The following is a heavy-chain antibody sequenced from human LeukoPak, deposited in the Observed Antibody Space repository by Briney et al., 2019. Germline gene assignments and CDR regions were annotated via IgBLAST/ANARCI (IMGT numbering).Heavy chain of an antibody. CDR1: GYTLTELS. CDR2: FDPEDGET. Sequence: ASVKVSCKVSGYTLTELSMHWVRQAPGKGLEWMGGFDPEDGETIYAQKFQGRVTMTEDTSTDTAYVELSSLRSEDTAVYYCASNYDSSGYWWFDPWGQGTLVTVSS. D-gene: IGHD3-22*01. V-gene: IGHV1-24*01. J-gene: IGHJ5*02. CDR3: ASNYDSSGYWWFDP.